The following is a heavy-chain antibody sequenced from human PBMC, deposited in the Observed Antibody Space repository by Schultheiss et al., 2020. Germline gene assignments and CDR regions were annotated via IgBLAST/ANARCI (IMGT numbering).Heavy chain of an antibody. V-gene: IGHV4-59*12. CDR3: ARNYYYDSSGYYFNWFDP. J-gene: IGHJ5*02. CDR1: GGSIGTYY. D-gene: IGHD3-22*01. Sequence: SETLSLTCTVSGGSIGTYYWSWIRQPPGKGLEWIGYIYYSGSTNYNPSLKSRVTISVDTSKNQFSLKLSSVTAADTAVYYCARNYYYDSSGYYFNWFDPWGQGTLVTVSS. CDR2: IYYSGST.